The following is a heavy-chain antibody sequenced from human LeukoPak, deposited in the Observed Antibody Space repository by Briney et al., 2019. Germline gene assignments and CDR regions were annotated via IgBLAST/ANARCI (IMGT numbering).Heavy chain of an antibody. CDR2: MNPNSGNT. CDR1: GYTFTSYD. J-gene: IGHJ6*03. CDR3: ARGLRYYDFWSGYGPYYYYYMDV. Sequence: GASVKVSCKASGYTFTSYDINWVRQATGQGLEWMGWMNPNSGNTGYAQKFQGRVTITRNTSISTAYMELSSLRSEDTAVYYCARGLRYYDFWSGYGPYYYYYMDVWGKGTTVTVSS. V-gene: IGHV1-8*03. D-gene: IGHD3-3*01.